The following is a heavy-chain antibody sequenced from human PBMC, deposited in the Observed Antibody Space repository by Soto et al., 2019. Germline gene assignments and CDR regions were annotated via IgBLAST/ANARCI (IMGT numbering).Heavy chain of an antibody. J-gene: IGHJ4*02. D-gene: IGHD3-10*01. V-gene: IGHV3-33*01. CDR3: ARVDSGSYGGEIDY. CDR2: LWYDGSNK. CDR1: GFTFSSYG. Sequence: QVQLVESGGGVVQPGRSLRLSCAASGFTFSSYGMHWVRQAPGKGLEWVAVLWYDGSNKYYADSVKGRFTISRDNSKNTLYLQMNSLRAEDTAVYYCARVDSGSYGGEIDYWGKGTLVTVSS.